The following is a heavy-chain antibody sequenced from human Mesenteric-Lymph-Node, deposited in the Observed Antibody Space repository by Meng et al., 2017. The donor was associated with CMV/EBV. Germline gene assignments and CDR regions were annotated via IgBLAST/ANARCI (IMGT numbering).Heavy chain of an antibody. J-gene: IGHJ5*02. CDR3: ARDRGSYFYDSYSGFDP. Sequence: FTFSNYGINLVRQVPGKGLEWVSGISCSCRSTYYADSVKGRFTIFRDKSKNTVYLQMNSLRAEDTAVYHCARDRGSYFYDSYSGFDPWGQGTLVTVSS. D-gene: IGHD3-22*01. V-gene: IGHV3-23*01. CDR2: ISCSCRST. CDR1: FTFSNYG.